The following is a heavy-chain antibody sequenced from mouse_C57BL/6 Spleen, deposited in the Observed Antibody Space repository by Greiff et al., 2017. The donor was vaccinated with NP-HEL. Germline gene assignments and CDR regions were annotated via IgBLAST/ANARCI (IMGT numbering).Heavy chain of an antibody. CDR3: ASYGNYFDY. CDR2: IDPSDSYT. Sequence: QVQLQQPGAELVMPGASVKLSCKASGYTFTSYWMHWVKQRPGQGLEWIGEIDPSDSYTNYNQKFKGKSTLTVDKSSSTAYMQLSSLTSEDSAVYYCASYGNYFDYWGQGTTLTVS. CDR1: GYTFTSYW. D-gene: IGHD2-1*01. J-gene: IGHJ2*01. V-gene: IGHV1-69*01.